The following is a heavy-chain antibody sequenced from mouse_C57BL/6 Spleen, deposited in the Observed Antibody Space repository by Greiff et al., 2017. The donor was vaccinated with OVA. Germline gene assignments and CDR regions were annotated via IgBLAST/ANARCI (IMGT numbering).Heavy chain of an antibody. J-gene: IGHJ1*03. CDR1: GFNIKDYY. Sequence: VHVKQSGAELVKPGASVKLSCTASGFNIKDYYMHWVKQRTEQGLEWIGRIDPEDGETKYAPKFQGKATITADTSSNTAYLQLSSLTSEDTAVYYCARWDGSSYWYFDGWGTGTTVTVSS. V-gene: IGHV14-2*01. CDR2: IDPEDGET. D-gene: IGHD1-1*01. CDR3: ARWDGSSYWYFDG.